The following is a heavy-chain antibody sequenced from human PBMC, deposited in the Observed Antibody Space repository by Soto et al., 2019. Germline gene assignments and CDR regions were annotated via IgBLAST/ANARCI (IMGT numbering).Heavy chain of an antibody. CDR3: ARGISLSRGYYNYHYYYGMHV. V-gene: IGHV1-2*04. Sequence: GASVKVSCKASGYTFTGYYMHWVRQAPGQGLEWMGWINPNSGGTNYAQKFQGWVTMTRDTSISTAYMELSRLRSDDTAVYYCARGISLSRGYYNYHYYYGMHVWGQATTVTVSS. J-gene: IGHJ6*01. CDR1: GYTFTGYY. D-gene: IGHD3-22*01. CDR2: INPNSGGT.